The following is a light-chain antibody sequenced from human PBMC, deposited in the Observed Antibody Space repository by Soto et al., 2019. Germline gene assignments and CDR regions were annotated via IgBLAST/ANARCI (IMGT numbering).Light chain of an antibody. Sequence: QSALTQPASVSGSPGQSITISCTGTSSDVGRYNYVSWYQQHPGKAPKLMIYEVSNRPSGVSNRFSGSKSGNTASLTISGLQAEDEADYYCSSYTCGSTYVFGTGTKLTVL. CDR2: EVS. CDR1: SSDVGRYNY. CDR3: SSYTCGSTYV. J-gene: IGLJ1*01. V-gene: IGLV2-14*01.